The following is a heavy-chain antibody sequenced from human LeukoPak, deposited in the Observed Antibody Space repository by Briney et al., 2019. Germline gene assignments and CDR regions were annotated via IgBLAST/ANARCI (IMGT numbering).Heavy chain of an antibody. J-gene: IGHJ4*02. CDR1: GYTFSSYA. D-gene: IGHD6-19*01. V-gene: IGHV3-64*01. Sequence: GGSLRLSCAASGYTFSSYAMHWVRQAPGKGLEYVSAISNNGGSTYYANSVKGRSTISRDNSKNTLYLQMGSLKAEDMAVYYCARLSVAVVDADYWGQGTLVTVSS. CDR3: ARLSVAVVDADY. CDR2: ISNNGGST.